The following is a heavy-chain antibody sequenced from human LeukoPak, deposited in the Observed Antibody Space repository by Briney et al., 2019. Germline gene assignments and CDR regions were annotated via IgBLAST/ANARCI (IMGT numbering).Heavy chain of an antibody. CDR1: GGSFSGYY. J-gene: IGHJ5*02. Sequence: SETLSLTCAVYGGSFSGYYWSWIRQPPGKGLEWIGEINHSGSTNYNPSLKSRVTISVDTSKNQFSLKLSSVTAADTAVYYCAAPYSSSWYHYNWFDPWGQGTLVTVSS. D-gene: IGHD6-13*01. CDR3: AAPYSSSWYHYNWFDP. V-gene: IGHV4-34*01. CDR2: INHSGST.